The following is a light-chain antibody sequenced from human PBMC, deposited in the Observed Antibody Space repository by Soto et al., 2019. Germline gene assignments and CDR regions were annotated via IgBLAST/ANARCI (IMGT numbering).Light chain of an antibody. J-gene: IGLJ2*01. CDR1: NIWSKS. Sequence: SYELTQPPSVSVAPGQTASFTCGGHNIWSKSVHWYQQKPGQAPILVIYDDDARPSGIPGRFSGSNSGSAATLTISRVEAGDEADYYCQVWDSDTDHVVFGGGTKLTVL. CDR2: DDD. V-gene: IGLV3-21*02. CDR3: QVWDSDTDHVV.